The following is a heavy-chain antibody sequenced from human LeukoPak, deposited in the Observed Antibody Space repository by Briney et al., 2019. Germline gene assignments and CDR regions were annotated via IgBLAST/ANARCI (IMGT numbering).Heavy chain of an antibody. CDR3: ATGGSEYYDFSTRNWFDP. CDR2: IYHSGST. Sequence: SETLSLTCAVSGGSISSGGYSWSWIRQPPGKGLEWIGYIYHSGSTYYNPSLKSRVTISVDRSKNQFSLKLSSVTAADTAVYYCATGGSEYYDFSTRNWFDPWGQGTLVTVSS. J-gene: IGHJ5*02. D-gene: IGHD3-3*01. V-gene: IGHV4-30-2*01. CDR1: GGSISSGGYS.